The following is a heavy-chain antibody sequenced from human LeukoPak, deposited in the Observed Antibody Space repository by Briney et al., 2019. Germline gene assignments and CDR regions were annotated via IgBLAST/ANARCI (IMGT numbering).Heavy chain of an antibody. Sequence: ASVKVSCKASGYTFTSYDINWVRQATGQGLEWMGWMNPNSGNTGYAQKFQGRVTITRNTSISTAYMELSSLRSEDTAVYYCARGTLINVGVDYWGQGTLVTVSS. CDR1: GYTFTSYD. D-gene: IGHD3-16*01. V-gene: IGHV1-8*03. J-gene: IGHJ4*02. CDR3: ARGTLINVGVDY. CDR2: MNPNSGNT.